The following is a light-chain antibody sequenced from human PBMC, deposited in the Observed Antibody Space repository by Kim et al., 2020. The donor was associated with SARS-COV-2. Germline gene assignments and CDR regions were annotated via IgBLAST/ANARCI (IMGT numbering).Light chain of an antibody. CDR1: QSISTY. V-gene: IGKV1-39*01. CDR2: GAS. CDR3: QKSYNTVWT. J-gene: IGKJ1*01. Sequence: DIQMTQSPSSLSASVGDRVTITCRASQSISTYLSWYQQKPGKAPNLLIYGASTLHSGVPSRFSGSGSGTDFTLTISSLQPEDFAIFYCQKSYNTVWTMGQGTKVDIK.